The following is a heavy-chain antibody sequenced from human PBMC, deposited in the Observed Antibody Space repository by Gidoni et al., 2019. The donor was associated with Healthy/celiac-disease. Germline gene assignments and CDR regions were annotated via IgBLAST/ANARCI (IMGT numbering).Heavy chain of an antibody. V-gene: IGHV3-30*01. CDR1: GFTLSSYA. CDR2: ISYDGSNK. J-gene: IGHJ6*02. D-gene: IGHD6-13*01. Sequence: VQLVESGAVVVQPGRSLRLSCSASGFTLSSYAMHWVRQAPGKGLEWAAVISYDGSNKYYADSVKGRFTISRDNSKNTLYLQMNSLRAEDTAVYYCARDLSRKISSSWYRVGVGMDVWGQGTTVTVSS. CDR3: ARDLSRKISSSWYRVGVGMDV.